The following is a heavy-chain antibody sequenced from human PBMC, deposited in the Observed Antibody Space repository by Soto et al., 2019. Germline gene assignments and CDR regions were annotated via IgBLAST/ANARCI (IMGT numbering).Heavy chain of an antibody. CDR3: ARVPNLTGIVNFDY. V-gene: IGHV4-61*01. CDR2: IYYSGST. CDR1: GGSVSSGSYY. J-gene: IGHJ4*02. Sequence: QVQLQESGPGLVKPSETLSLTCTVSGGSVSSGSYYWSWIRQPLGKGLEWIGYIYYSGSTNYNPSLKSRVTISVDTSKNQFSLKLSSVTAADTAVYYCARVPNLTGIVNFDYWGQGTLVTVSS. D-gene: IGHD1-26*01.